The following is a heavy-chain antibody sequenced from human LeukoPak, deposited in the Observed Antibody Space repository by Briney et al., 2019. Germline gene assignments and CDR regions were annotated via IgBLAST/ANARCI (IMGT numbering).Heavy chain of an antibody. Sequence: SVKVSCKVSVSTLSQISIDWVRQAPGKGLEWMGTFGHEDGETIYAQKFQGRFNMTVDTAADTAYMEVSSLMSEDTAIYYCATGAIVFDYWGQGTLVIGSS. CDR2: FGHEDGET. CDR1: VSTLSQIS. V-gene: IGHV1-24*01. J-gene: IGHJ4*02. CDR3: ATGAIVFDY. D-gene: IGHD2/OR15-2a*01.